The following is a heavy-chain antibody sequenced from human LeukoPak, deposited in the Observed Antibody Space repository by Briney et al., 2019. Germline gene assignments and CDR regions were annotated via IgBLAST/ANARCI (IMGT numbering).Heavy chain of an antibody. D-gene: IGHD6-25*01. CDR1: GFTFSSHW. Sequence: GGSLRLSCAASGFTFSSHWMHWVRQAPGKGLEWVANIDQDGSEKYYLDSARGRFTISRDNAKNSLYLEMNSLRVEDTGVYFCARPSGRLTMITVLDAWGKGTTVTVSS. J-gene: IGHJ6*04. CDR2: IDQDGSEK. V-gene: IGHV3-7*03. CDR3: ARPSGRLTMITVLDA.